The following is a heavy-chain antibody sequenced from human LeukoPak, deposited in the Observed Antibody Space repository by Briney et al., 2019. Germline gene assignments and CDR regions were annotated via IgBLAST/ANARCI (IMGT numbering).Heavy chain of an antibody. J-gene: IGHJ3*02. CDR2: INWNGGST. CDR3: ARDGSAMVTGSAFDI. CDR1: GFTFDDYG. D-gene: IGHD5-18*01. Sequence: PGGSLRLSCAASGFTFDDYGMSWVRQAPGKGLEWVSGINWNGGSTGYADSVKGRFTISRDNAKNSLYLQMNSLRAEDTALYYCARDGSAMVTGSAFDIWGQGTMVTVSS. V-gene: IGHV3-20*04.